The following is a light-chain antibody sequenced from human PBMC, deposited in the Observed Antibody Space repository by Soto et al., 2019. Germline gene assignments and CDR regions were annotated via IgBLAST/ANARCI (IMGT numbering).Light chain of an antibody. J-gene: IGKJ3*01. V-gene: IGKV1-39*01. CDR1: QTINTY. Sequence: DIQMTQSPSSLSASVGDRVTITCRASQTINTYLNWYQQKPGKAPKLLIHAASSLQSGVPSRFSGSESGTDFTLTISSLQPEDFATYYCQQSYRTPLTFGPGTKVD. CDR2: AAS. CDR3: QQSYRTPLT.